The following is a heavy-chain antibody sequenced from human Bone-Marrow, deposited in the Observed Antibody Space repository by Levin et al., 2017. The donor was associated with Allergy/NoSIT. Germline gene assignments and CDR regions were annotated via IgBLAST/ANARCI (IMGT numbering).Heavy chain of an antibody. V-gene: IGHV2-70*17. Sequence: SGPTLVKPTQTLTLTCTVSGFSLTPSGMCVTWIRQPPGKALEWLARIDWDDDKFYSTSLQTRLTISKDTSKNQVVLTMTNMDPVDTATYYCSRIPHLEYNYGYYYGMDVWGQGTTVTVSS. CDR2: IDWDDDK. D-gene: IGHD5-18*01. CDR1: GFSLTPSGMC. J-gene: IGHJ6*02. CDR3: SRIPHLEYNYGYYYGMDV.